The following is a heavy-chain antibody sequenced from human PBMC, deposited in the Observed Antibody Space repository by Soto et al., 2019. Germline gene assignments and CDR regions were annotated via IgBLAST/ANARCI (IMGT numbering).Heavy chain of an antibody. D-gene: IGHD5-18*01. CDR3: AKRPWIQLWLYYFDY. J-gene: IGHJ4*02. V-gene: IGHV3-23*01. Sequence: HPGGSLRLSCAASGFTFSSYAMSWVRQAPGKGLEWVSAISGSGGSTYYADSVKGRFTISRDNSKNTLYLQMNSLRAEDTAVYYCAKRPWIQLWLYYFDYWGQGTLVTVSS. CDR1: GFTFSSYA. CDR2: ISGSGGST.